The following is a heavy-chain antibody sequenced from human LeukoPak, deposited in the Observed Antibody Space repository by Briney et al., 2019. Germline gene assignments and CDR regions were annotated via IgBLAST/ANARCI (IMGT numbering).Heavy chain of an antibody. CDR3: ARGRASSGWYSVDY. V-gene: IGHV3-30*04. D-gene: IGHD6-19*01. J-gene: IGHJ4*02. CDR1: GFTFSSYA. CDR2: ISYDGSNK. Sequence: PGGSLRLSCAASGFTFSSYAMHWVRRAPGKGLEWVAVISYDGSNKYYADSVKGRFTISRDNSKNTLYLQMNSLRAEDTAVYYCARGRASSGWYSVDYWGQGTLVTVSS.